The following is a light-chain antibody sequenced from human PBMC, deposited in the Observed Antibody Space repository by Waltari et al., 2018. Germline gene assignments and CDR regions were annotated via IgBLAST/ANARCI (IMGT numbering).Light chain of an antibody. J-gene: IGLJ1*01. V-gene: IGLV1-44*01. CDR1: SSNIGSNT. Sequence: SVLTPPPSASGTPGQRVTISCSGSSSNIGSNTVTWYQQLPGTAPKLLIHSNNQRPSEVPDRFTGAKSGTSASLAISGLQSEDEADYYCAAWDDSLNGLYVFGTGTKVTVL. CDR3: AAWDDSLNGLYV. CDR2: SNN.